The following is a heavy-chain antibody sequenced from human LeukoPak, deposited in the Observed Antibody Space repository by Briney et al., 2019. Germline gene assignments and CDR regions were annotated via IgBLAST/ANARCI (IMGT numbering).Heavy chain of an antibody. CDR3: ARPKRDTDYDFWSGYFGAFDI. CDR1: GGSFSGYY. V-gene: IGHV4-34*01. Sequence: PSETLSLTCAVYGGSFSGYYWSWIRQPPGKGLEWIGEINHSGGTSYNPSLKSRVTISVDTSKNQFSLKLNSVTAADTAVYYCARPKRDTDYDFWSGYFGAFDIWGLGTMVTVSS. J-gene: IGHJ3*02. CDR2: INHSGGT. D-gene: IGHD3-3*01.